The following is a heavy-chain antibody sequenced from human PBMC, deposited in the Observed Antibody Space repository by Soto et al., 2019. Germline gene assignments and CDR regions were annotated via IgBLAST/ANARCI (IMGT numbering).Heavy chain of an antibody. J-gene: IGHJ4*02. V-gene: IGHV4-59*01. CDR3: ARSPRIAAAGLYYFDY. Sequence: PSETLSLTCTVSGGSISSYYWSWIRQPPGKGLEWIGYIYYSGSTNYNPSLKSRVTISVDTSKNQFSLKLSSVTAADTAVYYCARSPRIAAAGLYYFDYWGQGTLVTVSS. CDR2: IYYSGST. CDR1: GGSISSYY. D-gene: IGHD6-13*01.